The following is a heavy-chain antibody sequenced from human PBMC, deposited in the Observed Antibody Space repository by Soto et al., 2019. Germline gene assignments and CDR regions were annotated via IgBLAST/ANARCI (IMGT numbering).Heavy chain of an antibody. CDR3: ARVGVNSRRNDFDY. D-gene: IGHD1-20*01. J-gene: IGHJ4*02. CDR2: INHSGST. Sequence: SETLSLTCAVYGGSFSGYYWSWIRQVPGKGLEWIGEINHSGSTNYNPSLKSRVTISVDTSKNQFSLKVSSVTAADTAVYYCARVGVNSRRNDFDYWGQGTLVTVS. V-gene: IGHV4-34*01. CDR1: GGSFSGYY.